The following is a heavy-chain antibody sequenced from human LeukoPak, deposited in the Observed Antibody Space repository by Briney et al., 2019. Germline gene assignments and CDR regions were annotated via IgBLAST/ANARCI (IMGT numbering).Heavy chain of an antibody. J-gene: IGHJ4*02. V-gene: IGHV1-69*13. D-gene: IGHD6-19*01. CDR1: GGTFSSHA. CDR3: ARAQGVAVAGRPFDY. Sequence: ASVKVSCKASGGTFSSHAISWVRQAPGLGLEWMGGIIPIFGTANYAQKFQGRVTITADESTSTAYMELSSLRSEDTAVYYCARAQGVAVAGRPFDYWGQGTLVTVSS. CDR2: IIPIFGTA.